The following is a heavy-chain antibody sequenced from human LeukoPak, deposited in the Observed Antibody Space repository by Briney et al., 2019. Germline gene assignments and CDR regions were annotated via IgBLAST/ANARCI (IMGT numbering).Heavy chain of an antibody. CDR1: GGSISSYY. Sequence: SETLSLTCTVSGGSISSYYWTWIRQPPGKGLEWIGYIYSSGITNYNPSLTSRLTISVDTSSNQFSLDLRSMTAADTAVYYCARHLSRSWNFDYWGRGTLVTVSS. CDR2: IYSSGIT. V-gene: IGHV4-59*08. CDR3: ARHLSRSWNFDY. D-gene: IGHD6-13*01. J-gene: IGHJ4*02.